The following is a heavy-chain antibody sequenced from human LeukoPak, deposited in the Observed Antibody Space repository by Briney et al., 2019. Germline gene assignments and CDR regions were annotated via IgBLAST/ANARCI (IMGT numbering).Heavy chain of an antibody. CDR3: ARDFGSSGPPEPYYFDY. D-gene: IGHD6-19*01. V-gene: IGHV4-4*07. Sequence: SETLSLTCTVSGGSISSYYWSWIRQPAGKGLEWIGRIYTSGSTNYDPSLKSRVTMSVDTSKNQFSLKLSSVTAADTAVYYCARDFGSSGPPEPYYFDYWGRGTLVTVSS. J-gene: IGHJ4*02. CDR1: GGSISSYY. CDR2: IYTSGST.